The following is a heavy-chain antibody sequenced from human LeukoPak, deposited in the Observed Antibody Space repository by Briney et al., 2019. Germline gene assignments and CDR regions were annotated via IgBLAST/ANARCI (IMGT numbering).Heavy chain of an antibody. CDR1: GGSISGYY. V-gene: IGHV4-59*01. D-gene: IGHD3-22*01. CDR3: ARFLSGYTFDY. J-gene: IGHJ4*02. Sequence: SSETLSLTCTVSGGSISGYYWSWIRQPPGKGREWIGYIYYSGTTNNNPSLKSRVTISVDTSKNQFSLKLSSVTAADTAVYFCARFLSGYTFDYWGQGTLVTVSS. CDR2: IYYSGTT.